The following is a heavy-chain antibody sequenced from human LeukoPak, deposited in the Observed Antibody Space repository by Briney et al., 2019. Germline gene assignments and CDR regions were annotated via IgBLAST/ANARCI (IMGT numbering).Heavy chain of an antibody. V-gene: IGHV3-30*02. Sequence: GGSLRLSCAASGFTFSSYGMHWVRQAPGKGLEWVAFIRYDGSNKYYADSVKGRFTISRDNSKNTLYLQMNSLRAEDTAVYYCARVADSSGYSTDFWGQGTLVTVSS. CDR3: ARVADSSGYSTDF. D-gene: IGHD3-22*01. CDR1: GFTFSSYG. J-gene: IGHJ4*02. CDR2: IRYDGSNK.